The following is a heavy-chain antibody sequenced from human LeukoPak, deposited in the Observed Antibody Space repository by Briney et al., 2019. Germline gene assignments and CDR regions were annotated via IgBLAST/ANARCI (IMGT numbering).Heavy chain of an antibody. CDR2: IYYSGSC. CDR1: GGSLSSHY. V-gene: IGHV4-59*11. Sequence: SEALSLTRIGSGGSLSSHYWSWIRQPPGQGLGGVGYIYYSGSCNHNPSLKSRVTIQVDRTKNQFPLKLSSVTAADTAVYYCARATSHLYYYGSGRYRWFVPWGQGPRVTVST. D-gene: IGHD3-10*01. CDR3: ARATSHLYYYGSGRYRWFVP. J-gene: IGHJ5*02.